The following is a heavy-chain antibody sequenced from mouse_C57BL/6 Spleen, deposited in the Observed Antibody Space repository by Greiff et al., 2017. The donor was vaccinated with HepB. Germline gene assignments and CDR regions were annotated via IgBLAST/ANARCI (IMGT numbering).Heavy chain of an antibody. CDR1: GYTFTSYW. CDR3: ARFDGYYLFDY. CDR2: IDPSDSYT. Sequence: VQLQQPGAELVKPGASVKLSCKASGYTFTSYWMQWVKQRPGQGLEWIGEIDPSDSYTNYNQKFKGKATLTVDTSSSTAYMQLSSLTSEDSAVYCCARFDGYYLFDYWGQGTTLTVSS. J-gene: IGHJ2*01. V-gene: IGHV1-50*01. D-gene: IGHD2-3*01.